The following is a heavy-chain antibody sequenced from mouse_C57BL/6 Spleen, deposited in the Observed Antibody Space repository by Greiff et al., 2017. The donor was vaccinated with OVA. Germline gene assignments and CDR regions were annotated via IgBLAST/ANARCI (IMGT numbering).Heavy chain of an antibody. Sequence: EVKLMESGGGLVQPGGSLSLSCAASGFTFTDYYMSWVRQPPGKALEWLGFIRNKANGYTTEYSASVKGRFTISRDNSQSILYLQMNALRAEDSATDYCARAPLYGSFDYWGQGTTLTVSS. J-gene: IGHJ2*01. D-gene: IGHD1-1*01. CDR3: ARAPLYGSFDY. CDR2: IRNKANGYTT. CDR1: GFTFTDYY. V-gene: IGHV7-3*01.